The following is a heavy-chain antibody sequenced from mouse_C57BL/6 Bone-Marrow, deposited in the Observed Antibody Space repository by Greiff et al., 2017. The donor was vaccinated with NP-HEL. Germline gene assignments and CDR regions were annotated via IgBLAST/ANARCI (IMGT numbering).Heavy chain of an antibody. CDR3: ALYDGYFAY. CDR2: IDPSDSYT. D-gene: IGHD2-3*01. V-gene: IGHV1-59*01. CDR1: GYTFTSYW. J-gene: IGHJ3*01. Sequence: QVQLKQPGAELVRPGTSVKLSCKASGYTFTSYWMHWVKQRPGQGLEWIGVIDPSDSYTNYNQKFKGKATLTVDTSSSTAYMQLSSLTSEDSAVYYCALYDGYFAYWGQGTLVTVSA.